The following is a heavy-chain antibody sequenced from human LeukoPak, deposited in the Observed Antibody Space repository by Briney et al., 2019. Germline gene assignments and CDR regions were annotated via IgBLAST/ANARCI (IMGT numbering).Heavy chain of an antibody. CDR1: GGSISSSSYY. V-gene: IGHV4-39*07. CDR3: ASRMVRGVIRY. D-gene: IGHD3-10*01. CDR2: IYYSGST. Sequence: RTSETLSLTCTVSGGSISSSSYYWGWIRQPPGKGLEWIGSIYYSGSTYYNPSLKGRVTISVDTSKNQFSLKLSSVTAADTAVYYCASRMVRGVIRYWGQGTLVTVSS. J-gene: IGHJ4*02.